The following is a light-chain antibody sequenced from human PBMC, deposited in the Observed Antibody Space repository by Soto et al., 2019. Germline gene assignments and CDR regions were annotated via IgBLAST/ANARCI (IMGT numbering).Light chain of an antibody. Sequence: DIVMTQSPLSLPVTPGEPASISCRSSQSLLNSNGNNYLDWYLQKPGQSPQLLIYLGSNRAPGVSDRFNGSGSGTDFTLKISRVEAEDVGVYYCMQALQTPLTFGGGTKVEI. CDR3: MQALQTPLT. CDR1: QSLLNSNGNNY. V-gene: IGKV2-28*01. CDR2: LGS. J-gene: IGKJ4*01.